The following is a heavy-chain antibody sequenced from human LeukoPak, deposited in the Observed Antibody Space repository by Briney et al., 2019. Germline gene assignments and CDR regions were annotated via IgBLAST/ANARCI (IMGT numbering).Heavy chain of an antibody. V-gene: IGHV4-30-2*01. CDR2: IYHSGST. CDR3: ARGLRGYSGYEPYNWFDP. CDR1: GGSISSGGYS. J-gene: IGHJ5*02. Sequence: SQTPSLTCAVSGGSISSGGYSWSWIRQPPGKGLEWIGYIYHSGSTYYNPSLKSRVTISVDRSKNQFSLKLSSVTAADTAVYYCARGLRGYSGYEPYNWFDPWGQGTLVTVSS. D-gene: IGHD5-12*01.